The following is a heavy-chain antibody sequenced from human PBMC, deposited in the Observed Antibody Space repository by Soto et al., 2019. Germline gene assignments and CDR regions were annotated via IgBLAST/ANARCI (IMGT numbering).Heavy chain of an antibody. V-gene: IGHV1-8*01. J-gene: IGHJ6*02. CDR2: MNPNSGNT. Sequence: QVQLVQSGSEVKKPGASVKVSCKASGYTLTSYDINWVRQATGQGLEWRGWMNPNSGNTGYAQKVQGRVTMTRNTSISTAYMELSSLRSEDTAVYYCATAQTSYGMDVWCQGNTVTVSS. CDR1: GYTLTSYD. CDR3: ATAQTSYGMDV.